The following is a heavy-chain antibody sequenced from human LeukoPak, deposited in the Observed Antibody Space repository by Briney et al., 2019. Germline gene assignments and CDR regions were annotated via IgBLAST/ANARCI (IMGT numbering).Heavy chain of an antibody. CDR3: AAVVAAGRPEPNYFDY. V-gene: IGHV1-58*02. CDR2: IVVGSGNT. CDR1: GFTFTSSA. J-gene: IGHJ4*02. D-gene: IGHD6-13*01. Sequence: SVKVSCKASGFTFTSSAMQWVRQARGQRLEWIGWIVVGSGNTNYAQKFQERVTITRDMSTSTAYMELSSLRSEDTAVYYCAAVVAAGRPEPNYFDYWGQGTLVTVSS.